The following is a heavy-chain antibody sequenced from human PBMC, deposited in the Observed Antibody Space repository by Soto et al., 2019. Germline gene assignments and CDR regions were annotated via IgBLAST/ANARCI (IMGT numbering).Heavy chain of an antibody. CDR3: AKDFGAWSDS. V-gene: IGHV3-30*18. CDR1: GFAFSTYG. D-gene: IGHD6-19*01. Sequence: QVHLVESGGGVVQPWRSLTISCVGSGFAFSTYGMHCVRQAPAKGLEWVALISYDGTDKYYADSVKGRFSISRDNSKQTLSLQMDSLRPEDTAVYYCAKDFGAWSDSWGQGTLVNVSS. CDR2: ISYDGTDK. J-gene: IGHJ5*02.